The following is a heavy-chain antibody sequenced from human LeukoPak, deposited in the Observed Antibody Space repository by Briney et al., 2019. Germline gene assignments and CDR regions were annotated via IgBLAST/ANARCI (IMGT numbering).Heavy chain of an antibody. J-gene: IGHJ4*02. V-gene: IGHV4-34*01. CDR2: INHSGST. CDR3: ARGSYYFNY. CDR1: GFTFGDYA. D-gene: IGHD1-26*01. Sequence: GSLRLSCTASGFTFGDYAMSWIRQPPGKGLEWIGEINHSGSTNYNPSLKSRVTISVDTSKNQFSLKLSSVTAADTAVYYCARGSYYFNYWGQGTLVTVSS.